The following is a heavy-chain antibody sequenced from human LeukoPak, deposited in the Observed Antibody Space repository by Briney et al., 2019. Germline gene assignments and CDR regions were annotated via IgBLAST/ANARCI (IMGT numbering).Heavy chain of an antibody. V-gene: IGHV3-23*01. CDR3: AKVLGSGWSPFDY. CDR2: ISGSGDRT. J-gene: IGHJ4*02. D-gene: IGHD6-19*01. Sequence: GRSLRLSCVASAFTFSSNAMSWVRRAPGKGLEWVSVISGSGDRTYYADSVKGRFTISRDNSKNTLYLQMNSLRAGDTAIYYCAKVLGSGWSPFDYWGQGTLVTVSS. CDR1: AFTFSSNA.